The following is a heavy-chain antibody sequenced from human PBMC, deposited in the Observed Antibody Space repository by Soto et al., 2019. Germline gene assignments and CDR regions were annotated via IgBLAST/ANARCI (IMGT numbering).Heavy chain of an antibody. Sequence: LSVTCTVASESIRRYYRIRIRQSQEKGLEWIGYTDYRGKTNYNPSLKSRVTIPGDTSKNQSHLRLCSVTAADTAVYYCAREVGDNLYYRDSWGKRTLVTVFS. V-gene: IGHV4-59*08. D-gene: IGHD1-26*01. J-gene: IGHJ4*02. CDR2: TDYRGKT. CDR3: AREVGDNLYYRDS. CDR1: SESIRRYY.